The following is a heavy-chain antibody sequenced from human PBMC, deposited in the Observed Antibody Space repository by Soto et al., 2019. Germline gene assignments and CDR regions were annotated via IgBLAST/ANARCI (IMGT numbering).Heavy chain of an antibody. V-gene: IGHV4-59*01. CDR2: IYYSGST. J-gene: IGHJ6*03. CDR1: GGSISSYY. D-gene: IGHD2-15*01. Sequence: QVQLQESRPGLVKPSETLSLTCTVSGGSISSYYWSWIRQPPGKGLEWIGYIYYSGSTNYNPSLKSRVTISVDTSKNQFSLKLSSVTAADTAVYYCAREDPDSAAGGMDVWGKGTTVTVSS. CDR3: AREDPDSAAGGMDV.